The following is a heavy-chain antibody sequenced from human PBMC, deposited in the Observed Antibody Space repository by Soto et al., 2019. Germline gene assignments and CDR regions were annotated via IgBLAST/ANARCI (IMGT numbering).Heavy chain of an antibody. CDR2: INSDGTST. Sequence: GGSLRLSCAASGFTFSSYWMHWVRQAPGKGLVWVSRINSDGTSTTYADSVKGRFTISRDNAKDTLYLQMNSLRAEDTAVYYCAREVYSSPFPFDYWGQGTLVTVSS. CDR3: AREVYSSPFPFDY. J-gene: IGHJ4*02. CDR1: GFTFSSYW. V-gene: IGHV3-74*01. D-gene: IGHD6-13*01.